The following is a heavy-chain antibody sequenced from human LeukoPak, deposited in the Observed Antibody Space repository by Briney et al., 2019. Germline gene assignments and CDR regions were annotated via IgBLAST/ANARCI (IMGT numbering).Heavy chain of an antibody. CDR2: ISSSGSTK. CDR1: GFTFSSYE. D-gene: IGHD3-3*01. V-gene: IGHV3-48*03. Sequence: PGGSLRLSCAAYGFTFSSYEMNWVRQAPGKGLEWVSYISSSGSTKYYADSVKGRFTISRDNAKNSLYLQMNSLRAEDTAVYYCARLDFWSGYSNMDEAFDIWGQGTMVTVSS. J-gene: IGHJ3*02. CDR3: ARLDFWSGYSNMDEAFDI.